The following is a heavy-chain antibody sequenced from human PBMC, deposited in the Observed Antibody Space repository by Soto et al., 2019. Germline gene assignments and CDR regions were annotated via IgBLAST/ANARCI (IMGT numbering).Heavy chain of an antibody. Sequence: ASVKVSCKASGYTFTSYGISWVRQAPGQGLEWMGWISAYNGNTNYAQKLQGRVTMTTDTSTSTAYMELRSLRSDDTAVYYCARDSVMITLGGVIGPFDYWGQGTLVTVSS. CDR2: ISAYNGNT. V-gene: IGHV1-18*01. CDR3: ARDSVMITLGGVIGPFDY. J-gene: IGHJ4*02. CDR1: GYTFTSYG. D-gene: IGHD3-16*02.